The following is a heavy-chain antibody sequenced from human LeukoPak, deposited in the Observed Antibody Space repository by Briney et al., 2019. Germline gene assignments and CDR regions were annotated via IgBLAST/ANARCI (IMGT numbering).Heavy chain of an antibody. V-gene: IGHV4-34*01. D-gene: IGHD6-6*01. CDR1: GGSFSGYY. CDR3: ARQLGFCYGMDV. CDR2: INHSGST. Sequence: PSETLSLTCAVYGGSFSGYYWSWIRQPPGKGLEWIGEINHSGSTNYNPSLKSRVTISVDTSNNQFSLKLSSVTAAETAVYYCARQLGFCYGMDVWGHGTTVTVSS. J-gene: IGHJ6*02.